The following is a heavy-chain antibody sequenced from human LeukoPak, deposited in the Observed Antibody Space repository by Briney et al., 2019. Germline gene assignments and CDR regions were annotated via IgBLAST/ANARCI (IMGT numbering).Heavy chain of an antibody. D-gene: IGHD6-25*01. Sequence: PSETLSLTCTVSGGSISSYYWSWIRQPAGKGLEWIGRIYTSGNTKYNPSLKSRVTMSVDKSKNQFSLKLSSVTAADTAVYYCARDFSDERWFGPWGQGTLVTVSS. J-gene: IGHJ5*02. V-gene: IGHV4-4*07. CDR2: IYTSGNT. CDR3: ARDFSDERWFGP. CDR1: GGSISSYY.